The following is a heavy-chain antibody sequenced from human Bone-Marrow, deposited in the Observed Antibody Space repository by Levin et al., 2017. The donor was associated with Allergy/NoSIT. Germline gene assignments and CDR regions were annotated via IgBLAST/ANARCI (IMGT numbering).Heavy chain of an antibody. Sequence: PGGSLRLSCAASGFTFSSYSMNWVRQAPGKGLEWVSYISSSSSTIYYADSVKGRFTISRDNAKNSLYLQMNSLRDEDTAVYYCARTKAPWRYYYYYMDVWGKGTTVTVSS. CDR2: ISSSSSTI. CDR1: GFTFSSYS. D-gene: IGHD2-8*01. CDR3: ARTKAPWRYYYYYMDV. J-gene: IGHJ6*03. V-gene: IGHV3-48*02.